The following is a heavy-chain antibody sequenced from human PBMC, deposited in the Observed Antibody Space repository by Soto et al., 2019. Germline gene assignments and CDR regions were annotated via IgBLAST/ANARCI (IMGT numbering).Heavy chain of an antibody. CDR1: GFTFSSYA. J-gene: IGHJ4*02. CDR2: ISGSGGST. V-gene: IGHV3-23*01. CDR3: AKDSIYCSSTSCYYYGSGSYYPLNYFDY. Sequence: GGSLRLSCAASGFTFSSYAMSWVRQAPGKGLEWVSAISGSGGSTYYADSVKGRFTISRDNSKNTLYLQMNSLRAEDTAVYYCAKDSIYCSSTSCYYYGSGSYYPLNYFDYWGQGTLVTVSS. D-gene: IGHD3-10*01.